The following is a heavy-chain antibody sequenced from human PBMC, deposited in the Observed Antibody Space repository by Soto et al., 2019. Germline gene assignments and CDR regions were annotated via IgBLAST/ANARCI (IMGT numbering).Heavy chain of an antibody. CDR1: GFSFTSYW. Sequence: EVQLVESGGGLVQPGGSLRLSCATSGFSFTSYWMHWVRQTPGKGLEWVSRINTDGSRTSYADSVKGRFTISRDNAKNTLYLQMNSLRAEDTALYFCAKRELNSTGFLYWGQGTLVSVSS. V-gene: IGHV3-74*01. J-gene: IGHJ4*02. CDR3: AKRELNSTGFLY. D-gene: IGHD2-8*02. CDR2: INTDGSRT.